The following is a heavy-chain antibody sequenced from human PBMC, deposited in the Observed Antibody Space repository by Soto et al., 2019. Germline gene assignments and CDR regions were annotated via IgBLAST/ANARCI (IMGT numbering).Heavy chain of an antibody. CDR1: GGTFSSYA. V-gene: IGHV1-69*13. CDR2: IIPIFGTA. Sequence: SVKVSCPASGGTFSSYAISWVRQAPGQGLEWMGGIIPIFGTANYAQKFQGRVTITADESTSTAYMELSSLRSEDTAVYYCASGYYDSSRSWADFDSWGQAKMVSGSS. CDR3: ASGYYDSSRSWADFDS. D-gene: IGHD3-22*01. J-gene: IGHJ3*02.